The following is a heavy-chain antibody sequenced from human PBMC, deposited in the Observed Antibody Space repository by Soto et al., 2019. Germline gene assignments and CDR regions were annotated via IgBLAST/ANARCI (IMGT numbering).Heavy chain of an antibody. V-gene: IGHV1-18*04. CDR3: ARDPGYSSSSNWFDP. D-gene: IGHD6-6*01. Sequence: ASVKVSCKASGYTFTSYCISWVRQAPGQGLEWMGWISAYNGNTNYAQKLQGRVTMTTDTSTSTAYMELRSLRSDDTAVYYCARDPGYSSSSNWFDPWGQGTLVTVSS. CDR2: ISAYNGNT. J-gene: IGHJ5*02. CDR1: GYTFTSYC.